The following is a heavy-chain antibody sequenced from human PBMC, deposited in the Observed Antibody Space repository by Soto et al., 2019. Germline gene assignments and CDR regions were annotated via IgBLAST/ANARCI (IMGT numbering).Heavy chain of an antibody. Sequence: PGGSLRLSCAASGFTFNNYAMSWVRQAPGKGLEWVSVIYSGGSTYYADSVKGRFTISRDNSENTLYLQMNSLRAEDTAVYYCARTCSGGTCSFDYWGQGTLVTVSS. J-gene: IGHJ4*02. V-gene: IGHV3-66*01. D-gene: IGHD2-15*01. CDR3: ARTCSGGTCSFDY. CDR2: IYSGGST. CDR1: GFTFNNYA.